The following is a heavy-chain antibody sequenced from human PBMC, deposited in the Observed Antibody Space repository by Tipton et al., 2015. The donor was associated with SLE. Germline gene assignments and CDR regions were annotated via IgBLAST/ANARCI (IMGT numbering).Heavy chain of an antibody. CDR2: ISYDGSNK. V-gene: IGHV3-30*04. CDR3: ARDLAIFGVVPASVDY. Sequence: SLRLSCAASGFTFSSYAMHWVRQAPGKGLEWVAVISYDGSNKYYADSVKGRFTISRDNSKNTLYLQMNSLRAEDTAVYYCARDLAIFGVVPASVDYWGQGTLVTVSS. CDR1: GFTFSSYA. J-gene: IGHJ4*02. D-gene: IGHD3-3*01.